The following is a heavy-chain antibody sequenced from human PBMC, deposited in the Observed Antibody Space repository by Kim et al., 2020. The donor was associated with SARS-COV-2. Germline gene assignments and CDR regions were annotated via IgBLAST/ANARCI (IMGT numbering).Heavy chain of an antibody. CDR2: IRSKAKSYAT. CDR3: TRQPYDYVWGSYRYVSDGLNAEYFHH. Sequence: GGSLRLSCAASGFTFSGSAMHWVRQASGKGLEWVGRIRSKAKSYATTYAASLKGRFTISRHDSKNTAYLQMNSLKSEDTAVYYCTRQPYDYVWGSYRYVSDGLNAEYFHHWGQGTLVTVSS. D-gene: IGHD3-16*02. J-gene: IGHJ1*01. V-gene: IGHV3-73*01. CDR1: GFTFSGSA.